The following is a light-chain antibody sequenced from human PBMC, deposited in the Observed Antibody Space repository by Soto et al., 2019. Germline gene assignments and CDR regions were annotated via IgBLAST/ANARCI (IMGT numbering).Light chain of an antibody. CDR1: QSVSNNY. Sequence: EVVLTQSPGTLSLSPGERATLSCRASQSVSNNYLAWYQQKPGQSPKLLIFGSSDRATGIPDRFSGSGSGTDFTLTISSLEPEDFVVYYCQQYGGSQPYTFGKGNKLESK. CDR3: QQYGGSQPYT. V-gene: IGKV3-20*01. J-gene: IGKJ2*01. CDR2: GSS.